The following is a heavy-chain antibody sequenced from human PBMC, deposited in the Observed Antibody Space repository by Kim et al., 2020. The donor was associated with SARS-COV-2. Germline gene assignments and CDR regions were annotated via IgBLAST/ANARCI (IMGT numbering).Heavy chain of an antibody. D-gene: IGHD3-22*01. Sequence: SVKVSCKASGGTFSSYAISWVRQAPGQGLEWMGGIIPIFGTANYAQKFQGRVTITADESTRTITADESTSTAHMELSSLRSEDTAVYYCARLGNYYDSSGYYDDYWGQGNLVTVSS. CDR1: GGTFSSYA. CDR2: IIPIFGTA. J-gene: IGHJ4*02. V-gene: IGHV1-69*13. CDR3: ARLGNYYDSSGYYDDY.